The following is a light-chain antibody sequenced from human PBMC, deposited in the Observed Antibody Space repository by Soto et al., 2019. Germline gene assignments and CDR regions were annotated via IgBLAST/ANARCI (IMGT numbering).Light chain of an antibody. J-gene: IGLJ2*01. CDR1: SSDVGSYNV. Sequence: QSVLTQPASVSGSPGQSITISCTRTSSDVGSYNVVSWYQQPPGKAPKVIIYEDHKRPSGVSHRFAGANSGNTAALTISGLQDDDEDDYYCCSYAGSSTLVFGGGTKLTVL. V-gene: IGLV2-23*01. CDR2: EDH. CDR3: CSYAGSSTLV.